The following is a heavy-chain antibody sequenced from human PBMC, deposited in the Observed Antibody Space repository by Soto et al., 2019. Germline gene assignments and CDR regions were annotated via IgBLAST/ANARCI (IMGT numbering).Heavy chain of an antibody. CDR2: ISDDGSNK. CDR3: ARSPYYYGSASYVYYYGVDV. V-gene: IGHV3-30*19. D-gene: IGHD3-10*01. CDR1: GFTFRNYG. J-gene: IGHJ6*02. Sequence: QVQVVESGGGVVQPGRSLRLSCAASGFTFRNYGMHWVRQAPGKGLEWVAVISDDGSNKYYVDSVKGRFSISRDNSKNTLYLQVNSLRVEDTAVYYCARSPYYYGSASYVYYYGVDVWGQGTTVTVSS.